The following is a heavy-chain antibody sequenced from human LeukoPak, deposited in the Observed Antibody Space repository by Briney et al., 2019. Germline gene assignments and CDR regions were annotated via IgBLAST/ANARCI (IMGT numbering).Heavy chain of an antibody. J-gene: IGHJ4*02. V-gene: IGHV4-59*01. CDR1: GGSISSYY. CDR2: IYYRGSV. CDR3: ARGRPYCSGDSCYVD. Sequence: SGTLSLTCTVSGGSISSYYWSWIRQPPGKGLEWIGYIYYRGSVNYNPYLKSRVTISVDTSKNQFTLKLSSVTAADTAVYYCARGRPYCSGDSCYVDWGQGTLVTSST. D-gene: IGHD2-15*01.